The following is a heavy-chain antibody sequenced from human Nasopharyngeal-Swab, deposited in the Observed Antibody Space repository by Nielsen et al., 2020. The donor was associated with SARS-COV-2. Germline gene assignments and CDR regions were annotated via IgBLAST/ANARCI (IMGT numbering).Heavy chain of an antibody. Sequence: GESLKISWAASGFTFSSYAMSWVRQTPGKGLEWVSSINKSGGGTYFADSVKGRFTISRDNSKNTLYLQMNSLRAEDSAIYSCANGVDVWGNHRQYYFDYWGQGTLVTVSS. D-gene: IGHD3-16*02. CDR3: ANGVDVWGNHRQYYFDY. J-gene: IGHJ4*02. V-gene: IGHV3-23*01. CDR2: INKSGGGT. CDR1: GFTFSSYA.